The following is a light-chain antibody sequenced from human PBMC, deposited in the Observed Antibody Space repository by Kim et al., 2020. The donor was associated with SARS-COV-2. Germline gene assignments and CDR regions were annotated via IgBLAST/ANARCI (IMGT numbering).Light chain of an antibody. CDR3: QAWDNSTVI. CDR2: QNA. Sequence: SYELTQPPSVSVSPGQTVSITCSEDKLEDKNTCWYQQKPGQSPVMVIYQNAKRAPGIPERFSGSNSGNTATLTISGAQAIDEADYYCQAWDNSTVIFGGGTKLTVL. CDR1: KLEDKN. J-gene: IGLJ2*01. V-gene: IGLV3-1*01.